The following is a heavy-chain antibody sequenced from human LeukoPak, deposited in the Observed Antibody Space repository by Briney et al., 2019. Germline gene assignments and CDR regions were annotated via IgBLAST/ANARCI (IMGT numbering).Heavy chain of an antibody. CDR1: GYSFTSYW. CDR3: ARYQRWSGDHLDY. CDR2: IYPGDSDT. Sequence: LGESLKISCKGSGYSFTSYWIGWVRQMPGKGLEWMEIIYPGDSDTRYSPSFQGQVTISADKSISTAYLQWSSLKASDTAMYYCARYQRWSGDHLDYWGQGTLVTVSS. V-gene: IGHV5-51*01. D-gene: IGHD2-21*02. J-gene: IGHJ4*02.